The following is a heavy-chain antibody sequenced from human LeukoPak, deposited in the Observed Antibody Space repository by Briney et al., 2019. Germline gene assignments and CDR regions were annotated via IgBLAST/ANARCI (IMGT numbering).Heavy chain of an antibody. D-gene: IGHD2-21*01. V-gene: IGHV4-59*01. CDR3: ARAFIRNLNWFDP. CDR2: IYDSGST. J-gene: IGHJ5*02. CDR1: GGSISSYY. Sequence: SETLSLTCTVSGGSISSYYWSWIRQPPGKGQEWIGYIYDSGSTNYNPSLKSRVTISVDTSKNQFSLKLSSVTAADTAVYYCARAFIRNLNWFDPWGQGTLVTVSS.